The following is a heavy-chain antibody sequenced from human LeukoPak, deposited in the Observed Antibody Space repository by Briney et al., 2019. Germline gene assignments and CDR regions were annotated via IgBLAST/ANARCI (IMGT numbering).Heavy chain of an antibody. CDR2: IYWDDDK. Sequence: ESGPTLVNPTQTLTLTCTFSGFSLNTCGVGVGWIRQPPGKALEWLALIYWDDDKRYSPSLKSRLTITKDTSKNQVVLTMTNMDPVDTATYYCAHAMTTVTFFDYWGQGTLVTVSS. V-gene: IGHV2-5*02. CDR1: GFSLNTCGVG. CDR3: AHAMTTVTFFDY. J-gene: IGHJ4*02. D-gene: IGHD4-17*01.